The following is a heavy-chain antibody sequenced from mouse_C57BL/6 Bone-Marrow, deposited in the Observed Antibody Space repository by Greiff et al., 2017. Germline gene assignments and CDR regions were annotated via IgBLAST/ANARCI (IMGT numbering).Heavy chain of an antibody. Sequence: EVKLVESEGGLVQPGSSMKLSCTASGFTFSDYYMAWVRQVPEKGLEWVANINYDGSSTYYLDSLKSRFIISRDNAKNILYLQMSSLKSEDTATYYCARVGVTGDWYFDVWGTGTTVTVSS. CDR2: INYDGSST. CDR1: GFTFSDYY. V-gene: IGHV5-16*01. D-gene: IGHD2-5*01. J-gene: IGHJ1*03. CDR3: ARVGVTGDWYFDV.